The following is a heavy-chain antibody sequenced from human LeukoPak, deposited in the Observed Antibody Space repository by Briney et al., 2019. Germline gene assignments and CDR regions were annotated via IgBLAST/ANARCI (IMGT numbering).Heavy chain of an antibody. CDR1: GGSISSYY. V-gene: IGHV4-59*08. Sequence: SETLSLTCTVSGGSISSYYWSWIRQPPGKGLEWIGYIHYSGSTNYNPSLKSRVTISVDTSKNQFSLKLSSVTAADTAVYYCARTGRIAAAGFGFDYWGQGTLVTVSS. CDR3: ARTGRIAAAGFGFDY. D-gene: IGHD6-13*01. J-gene: IGHJ4*02. CDR2: IHYSGST.